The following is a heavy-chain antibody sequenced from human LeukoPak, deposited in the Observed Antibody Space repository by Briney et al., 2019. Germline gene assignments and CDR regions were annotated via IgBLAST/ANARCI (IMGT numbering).Heavy chain of an antibody. V-gene: IGHV4-4*07. CDR1: GGSISSYY. J-gene: IGHJ4*02. D-gene: IGHD6-19*01. CDR3: ASIKYSSGWYPFHFDY. Sequence: SETLSLTCTVSGGSISSYYWSWIRQPAGKGLEWIGRIYTSGSTNYNPSLKSRVTMSVDTSKNQFSLKLSSVTAADTAVYYCASIKYSSGWYPFHFDYWGQGTLVTVSS. CDR2: IYTSGST.